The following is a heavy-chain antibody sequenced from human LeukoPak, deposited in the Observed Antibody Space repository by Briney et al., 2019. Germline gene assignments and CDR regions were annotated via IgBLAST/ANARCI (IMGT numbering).Heavy chain of an antibody. D-gene: IGHD3-22*01. V-gene: IGHV3-23*01. Sequence: GGSLRLSCAASGFIFSSCAMNWVRQAPGKGLEWVSGISGSGGITHYTDSVRGRFTISRDNSKNTLYLQMNSLRAEDTAAYYCAKDPTDFDSSGQTYFDYWGQGTLVTVSS. CDR2: ISGSGGIT. CDR3: AKDPTDFDSSGQTYFDY. CDR1: GFIFSSCA. J-gene: IGHJ4*02.